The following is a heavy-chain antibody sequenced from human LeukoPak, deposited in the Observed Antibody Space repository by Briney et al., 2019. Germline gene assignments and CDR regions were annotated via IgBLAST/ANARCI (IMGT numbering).Heavy chain of an antibody. Sequence: GGSLRLSCAASGFTFSNYWMTWVRQAPGKGLEWVATIKQDGSEKYYVDSVKGRFTISRDNAKNSLYLQMNSLRADDTAVYYCARARYCSSTTCHSSYNYGMDVWGQGTTVTVSS. J-gene: IGHJ6*02. CDR3: ARARYCSSTTCHSSYNYGMDV. CDR2: IKQDGSEK. CDR1: GFTFSNYW. V-gene: IGHV3-7*01. D-gene: IGHD2-2*01.